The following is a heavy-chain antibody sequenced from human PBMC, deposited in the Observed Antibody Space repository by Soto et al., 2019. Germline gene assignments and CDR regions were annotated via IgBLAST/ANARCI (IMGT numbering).Heavy chain of an antibody. CDR2: IYHSGST. CDR1: GVSISSGGYS. V-gene: IGHV4-30-2*01. CDR3: ARGGVYYGMDV. J-gene: IGHJ6*02. Sequence: SDTLALTCAVSGVSISSGGYSRSWIRQPQGKGLEWIGYIYHSGSTYYNPSLKSRVTISVDRSKSQFSLKLSSVTAADTAVYYCARGGVYYGMDVWGQGTTVTVSS. D-gene: IGHD3-10*01.